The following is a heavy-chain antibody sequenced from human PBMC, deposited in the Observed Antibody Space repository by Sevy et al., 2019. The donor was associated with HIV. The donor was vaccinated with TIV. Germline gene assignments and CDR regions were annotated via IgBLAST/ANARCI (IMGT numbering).Heavy chain of an antibody. Sequence: SETLSLTCAVYGGSFSGYYWSWIRQPPGKGLEWIGEINHSGSTNYNPTLKSGVTISVDTSKNQFSLKLSSVTAADTAVYYCARWQSEPNRGGATKDYFDYWGQGTLVTVSS. D-gene: IGHD1-26*01. CDR1: GGSFSGYY. V-gene: IGHV4-34*01. J-gene: IGHJ4*02. CDR3: ARWQSEPNRGGATKDYFDY. CDR2: INHSGST.